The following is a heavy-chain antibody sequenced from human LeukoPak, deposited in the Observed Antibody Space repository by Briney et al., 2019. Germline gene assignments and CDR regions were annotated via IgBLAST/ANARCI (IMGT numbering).Heavy chain of an antibody. CDR3: AKDPYYYDSSGYYH. J-gene: IGHJ5*02. CDR1: GFTFSSYA. Sequence: GGSLRPSCAASGFTFSSYAMSWVRQAPGKGLEWVSAISGSGGSTYYADSVKGRFTISRDNSKNTLYLQMNSLRAEDTAVYYCAKDPYYYDSSGYYHWGQGTLVTVSS. D-gene: IGHD3-22*01. V-gene: IGHV3-23*01. CDR2: ISGSGGST.